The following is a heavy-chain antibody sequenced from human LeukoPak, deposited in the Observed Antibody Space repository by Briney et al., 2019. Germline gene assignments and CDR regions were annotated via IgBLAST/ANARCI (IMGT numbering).Heavy chain of an antibody. CDR1: GGSISSYY. V-gene: IGHV4-59*08. J-gene: IGHJ5*02. CDR2: IYYSGST. CDR3: ARPHESPYYNGPFDP. Sequence: SQTLSLTCTVSGGSISSYYWSWIRQPPGNGLEWIGYIYYSGSTNYNPSLKSRVTISVDTAKNQFSLKLNSVTAADTAVYYCARPHESPYYNGPFDPWGQGTLVTVSS. D-gene: IGHD3-10*01.